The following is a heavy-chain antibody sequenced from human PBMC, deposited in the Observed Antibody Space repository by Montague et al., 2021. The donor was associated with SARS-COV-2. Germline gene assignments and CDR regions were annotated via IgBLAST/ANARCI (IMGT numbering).Heavy chain of an antibody. D-gene: IGHD2-2*03. CDR2: TYYRSKWYN. CDR1: GASLSSDSLS. CDR3: ARKMDSSFDV. J-gene: IGHJ3*01. Sequence: VSPGASLSSDSLSWHWIRQSPSRGLEWLASTYYRSKWYNDSAPSVSGRATVKPDTSRNQFSLHLDSVTPEDTALYFCARKMDSSFDVWGKGTRVIVPS. V-gene: IGHV6-1*01.